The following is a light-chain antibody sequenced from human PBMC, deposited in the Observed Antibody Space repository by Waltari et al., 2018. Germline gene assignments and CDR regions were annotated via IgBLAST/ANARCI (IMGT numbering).Light chain of an antibody. CDR3: SVSYSGHVI. V-gene: IGLV7-46*01. J-gene: IGLJ2*01. CDR2: DTS. Sequence: QFVVTQEPSLTVSPGGTVTPTCGSSTGAVTIGQFPYWFLQKPGQAPRTLVYDTSNKHSWTPARFSGALLGGKAALTLSGAQPEDEAEYYCSVSYSGHVIVGGGTKLTVL. CDR1: TGAVTIGQF.